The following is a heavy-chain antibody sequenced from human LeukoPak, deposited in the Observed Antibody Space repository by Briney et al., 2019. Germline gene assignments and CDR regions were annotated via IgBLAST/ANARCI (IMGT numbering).Heavy chain of an antibody. V-gene: IGHV3-74*01. CDR3: ARDLTHYYDTSGYFDY. D-gene: IGHD3-22*01. J-gene: IGHJ4*02. CDR1: GFTFRTYW. CDR2: INTDGRST. Sequence: GGSLRLSCAASGFTFRTYWMHWVRQAPGKGLVWVSRINTDGRSTSYADSVKGRFTISRDNAKNTLYLQMNSLRAEDTAVYYCARDLTHYYDTSGYFDYWGQGTLVAVSS.